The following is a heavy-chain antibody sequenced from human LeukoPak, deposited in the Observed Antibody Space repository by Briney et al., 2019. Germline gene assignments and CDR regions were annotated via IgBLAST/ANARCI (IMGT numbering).Heavy chain of an antibody. D-gene: IGHD3-10*01. Sequence: ASVKVSCKASGYTFTRYYMNWVRQAPRQRPEWKGIINPSGGSTNYAQKFQGRVTMTRATPTSTIYTEVSSRRSEDTAVYYCATAFRAVNWFDPWGQGTLVTVSS. V-gene: IGHV1-46*01. CDR3: ATAFRAVNWFDP. J-gene: IGHJ5*02. CDR2: INPSGGST. CDR1: GYTFTRYY.